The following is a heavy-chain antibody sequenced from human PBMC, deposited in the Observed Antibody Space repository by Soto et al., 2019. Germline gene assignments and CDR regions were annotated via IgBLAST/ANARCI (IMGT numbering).Heavy chain of an antibody. J-gene: IGHJ4*02. V-gene: IGHV4-61*08. CDR3: ARHNYGSGSTYFDY. CDR2: IYYSGST. Sequence: SSETLSLTCTVSGGSISSGDYYWSWIRQPPGKGLEWIGYIYYSGSTNYNPSLKSRVTISVDTSKNQFSLKLNSMTAADTAVYYCARHNYGSGSTYFDYWGQGTLVTVSS. D-gene: IGHD3-10*01. CDR1: GGSISSGDYY.